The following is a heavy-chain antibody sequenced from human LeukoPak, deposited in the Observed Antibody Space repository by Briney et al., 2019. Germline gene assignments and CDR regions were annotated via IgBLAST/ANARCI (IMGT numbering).Heavy chain of an antibody. Sequence: GESLKISCKGSGYLFTTYWIGWVRQMPGKGLEWMGIISFGDSDTRYSPSFQGQVTISADKSISTAYLQWNSLKASDTAMYYCARLGGSGSYYIRNAFDIWGQGTMVTVSS. CDR3: ARLGGSGSYYIRNAFDI. CDR1: GYLFTTYW. J-gene: IGHJ3*02. V-gene: IGHV5-51*01. CDR2: ISFGDSDT. D-gene: IGHD3-10*01.